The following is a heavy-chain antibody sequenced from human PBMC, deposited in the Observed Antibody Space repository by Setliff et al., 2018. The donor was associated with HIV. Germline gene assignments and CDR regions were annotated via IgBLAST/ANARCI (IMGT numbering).Heavy chain of an antibody. V-gene: IGHV4-38-2*01. D-gene: IGHD3-22*01. CDR3: ASRIYYYDSNNFLREEGFDP. J-gene: IGHJ5*02. Sequence: SETLSLTCAVSGYAISSGYYWGWIRRPPGKGLEWIGSIYNRGSTYYNPSLKSRVTISIDTSKNQFSLNLTSVTAADTAVYYCASRIYYYDSNNFLREEGFDPWGQGTLVTVSS. CDR2: IYNRGST. CDR1: GYAISSGYY.